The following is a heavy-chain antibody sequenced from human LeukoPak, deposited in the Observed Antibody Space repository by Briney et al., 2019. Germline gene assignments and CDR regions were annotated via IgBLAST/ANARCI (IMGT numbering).Heavy chain of an antibody. J-gene: IGHJ4*02. CDR2: IYHSGST. CDR3: ARAPIVVVPAAFQGAQVDY. CDR1: GGSISSGGYY. Sequence: SQTLSLTCTVSGGSISSGGYYWSWIRQPPGKGLEWIGYIYHSGSTYYNPSLKSRVTISVDRSKNQFSLKLSSVTAADTAVYYCARAPIVVVPAAFQGAQVDYWGQGTLVTVSS. D-gene: IGHD2-2*01. V-gene: IGHV4-30-2*01.